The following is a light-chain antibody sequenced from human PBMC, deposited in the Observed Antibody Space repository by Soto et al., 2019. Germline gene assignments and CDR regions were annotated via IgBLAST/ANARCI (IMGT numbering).Light chain of an antibody. CDR1: QDIGTY. CDR3: QQRSSWPLT. Sequence: PGERATLSCRASQDIGTYLAWYQQRTGQAPRLFIYDTFNRASGAPDRFSGRGSGTVFTLPITDVAPEDSEIYYCQQRSSWPLTFGGGTQVDI. CDR2: DTF. V-gene: IGKV3-11*01. J-gene: IGKJ4*01.